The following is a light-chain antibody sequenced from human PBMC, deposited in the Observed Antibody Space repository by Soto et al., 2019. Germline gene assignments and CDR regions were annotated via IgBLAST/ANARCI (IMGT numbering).Light chain of an antibody. J-gene: IGLJ1*01. Sequence: QSALTQPPTASGSPGQSVTISCTGTSSDVGGYNYVSWYQQHPGKAPKLMIYEVSKRPSGVPDRFSASKSGNTASLTVSGLQAEDEADYYCSSYAGSNNFVFGTGTKLTV. CDR2: EVS. CDR3: SSYAGSNNFV. CDR1: SSDVGGYNY. V-gene: IGLV2-8*01.